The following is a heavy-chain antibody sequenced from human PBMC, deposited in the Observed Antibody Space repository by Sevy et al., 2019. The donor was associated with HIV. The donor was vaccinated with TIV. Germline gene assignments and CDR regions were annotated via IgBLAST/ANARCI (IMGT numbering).Heavy chain of an antibody. V-gene: IGHV5-51*01. CDR1: GYNFRNYW. J-gene: IGHJ4*02. Sequence: GESLKISCKTSGYNFRNYWIGWVRQVPGKGLEWMGVIYGDDSDTRLSPSFEGHVTLSVDKSFNTAYLQWTALTASDSAMYYCARSRLREFDFWGPGTLVTVSS. CDR3: ARSRLREFDF. CDR2: IYGDDSDT. D-gene: IGHD5-12*01.